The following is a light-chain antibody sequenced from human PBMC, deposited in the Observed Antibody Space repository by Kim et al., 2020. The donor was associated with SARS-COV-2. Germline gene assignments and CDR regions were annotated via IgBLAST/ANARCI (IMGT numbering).Light chain of an antibody. V-gene: IGLV3-19*01. CDR1: SLRKYY. CDR3: QSRDRDSTGNLYL. J-gene: IGLJ1*01. Sequence: SSELTQDPAVSVALGQTVRITCQGDSLRKYYATWYQQKPGQAPVLVMYDKNNRPSGIPDRFSGSSSGNTASLTITGTQAADEDDYYCQSRDRDSTGNLYLFGTGTKFTVL. CDR2: DKN.